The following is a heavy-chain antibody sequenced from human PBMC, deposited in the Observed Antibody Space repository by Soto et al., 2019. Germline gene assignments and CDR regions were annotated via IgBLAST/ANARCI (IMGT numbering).Heavy chain of an antibody. J-gene: IGHJ6*02. CDR3: ARFLDFWSGENYYGMDV. V-gene: IGHV4-39*01. D-gene: IGHD3-3*01. CDR2: IYYSGST. Sequence: SETLSLTCTVSGGSISSSSYYWGWIRQPPGKGLEWIGSIYYSGSTYYNPSLKSRVTISVDTSKNQFSLKLSSVTAADTAVYYCARFLDFWSGENYYGMDVWGQGTTVTVSS. CDR1: GGSISSSSYY.